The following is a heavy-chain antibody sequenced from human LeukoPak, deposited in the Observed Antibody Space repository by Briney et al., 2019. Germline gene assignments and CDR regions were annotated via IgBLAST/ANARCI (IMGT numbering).Heavy chain of an antibody. Sequence: GSLRLSCAASGFTFSSYWIHWVRQGPGKGLVWVSRISTDGSSTIYADSVKGRFTISRDNAKNTLYLQMNSLRAEDTAVYYCARGGSPPEALGDAFGIWGRGTMVTVSS. D-gene: IGHD1-26*01. CDR3: ARGGSPPEALGDAFGI. CDR2: ISTDGSST. V-gene: IGHV3-74*01. CDR1: GFTFSSYW. J-gene: IGHJ3*02.